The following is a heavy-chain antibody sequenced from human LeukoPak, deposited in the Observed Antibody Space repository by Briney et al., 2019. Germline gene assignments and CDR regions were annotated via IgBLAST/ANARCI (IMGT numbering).Heavy chain of an antibody. CDR2: IYPGDSDT. D-gene: IGHD3-10*01. J-gene: IGHJ4*02. Sequence: GESLKISCKGSGYSFTNYWIGWVRQMPGEGLEWMGIIYPGDSDTRYSPSFQGQGTISADKSISTAYLQWSSLKASDTAMYYCARLSNHYYGSGSYFPGYFDYWGQGTLVTVSS. CDR1: GYSFTNYW. CDR3: ARLSNHYYGSGSYFPGYFDY. V-gene: IGHV5-51*01.